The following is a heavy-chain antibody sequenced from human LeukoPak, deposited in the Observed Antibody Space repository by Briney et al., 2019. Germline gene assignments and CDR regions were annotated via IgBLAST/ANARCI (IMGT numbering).Heavy chain of an antibody. D-gene: IGHD3-3*01. CDR1: GYTFTSYY. CDR2: ISPSGGST. CDR3: ARDTLSYYDFWSGQAEYYFDY. V-gene: IGHV1-46*03. J-gene: IGHJ4*02. Sequence: ASVKVSCKESGYTFTSYYMHWVRQAPGQGLEWMGIISPSGGSTSYAQKLQGRVTMTRDTSTSTVYMELSSLRSEDTAVYYCARDTLSYYDFWSGQAEYYFDYWGQGTLVIVSS.